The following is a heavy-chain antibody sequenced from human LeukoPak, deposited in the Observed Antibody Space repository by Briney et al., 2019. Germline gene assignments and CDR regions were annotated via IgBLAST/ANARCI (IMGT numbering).Heavy chain of an antibody. CDR1: GGTFSSYA. D-gene: IGHD3-22*01. Sequence: ASVKVSCKASGGTFSSYAISWVRQAPGQGLEWMGGIIPIFCTANYAQKFQGRVTITADESTSTAYMELSSLRSEDTAVYYCARVLTLNHYYDSSGSNWFDPWGQGTLVTVSS. CDR3: ARVLTLNHYYDSSGSNWFDP. J-gene: IGHJ5*02. CDR2: IIPIFCTA. V-gene: IGHV1-69*13.